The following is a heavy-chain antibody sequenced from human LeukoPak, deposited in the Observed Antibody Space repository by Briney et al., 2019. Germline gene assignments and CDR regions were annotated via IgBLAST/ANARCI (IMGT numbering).Heavy chain of an antibody. V-gene: IGHV3-23*01. Sequence: GGSLRLSCAVSGFTFSSYAMNWVRQAPEKGLDWVSGISGSGGITYYADSVKGRFTISRDNSKNTLYLQMNSLRAEDTAVYYCAKDALYCSSTSCYVYFDYWGQGTLVTVSS. J-gene: IGHJ4*02. CDR1: GFTFSSYA. CDR3: AKDALYCSSTSCYVYFDY. D-gene: IGHD2-2*01. CDR2: ISGSGGIT.